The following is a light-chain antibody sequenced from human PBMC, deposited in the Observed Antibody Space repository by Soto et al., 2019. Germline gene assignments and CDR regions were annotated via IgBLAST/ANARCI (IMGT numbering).Light chain of an antibody. J-gene: IGLJ1*01. CDR3: SSYTSSNTYV. CDR2: EVN. Sequence: QSALTXPPSVSGSPGQSVAISCTGTSSDVGSYNRVAWYQQPPGTAPKLMISEVNNRPSGVPDRFSGSKSGSTASLTISGLQAEDEADYYCSSYTSSNTYVFGTGTKSPS. CDR1: SSDVGSYNR. V-gene: IGLV2-18*02.